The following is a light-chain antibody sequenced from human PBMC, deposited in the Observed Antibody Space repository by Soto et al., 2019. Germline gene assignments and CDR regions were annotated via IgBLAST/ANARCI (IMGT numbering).Light chain of an antibody. CDR2: EIN. CDR3: SSFAGSNNFPYV. CDR1: SSDVGAYDY. J-gene: IGLJ1*01. V-gene: IGLV2-8*01. Sequence: QSVLTQPPSASGSPGQSVTISCTGTSSDVGAYDYVSWYQQHPGKAPKLMIYEINKRPSGVPDRFPGSKSGNTASLTVSGLQAEDEADYYCSSFAGSNNFPYVFXTGTKVTVL.